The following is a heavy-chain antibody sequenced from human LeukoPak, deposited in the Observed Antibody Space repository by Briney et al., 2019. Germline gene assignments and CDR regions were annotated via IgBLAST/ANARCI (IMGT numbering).Heavy chain of an antibody. CDR2: ISDSGGKT. D-gene: IGHD6-13*01. J-gene: IGHJ4*02. Sequence: PGGSLRLSCAASGFTFRNSAMSWVRQAPGKGPEWVSAISDSGGKTYYSDSVKGRFTISRDNSKNTLYPQMNSLRGDDTAVYYCAKDRLVHDSWGQGTLVTVSS. CDR1: GFTFRNSA. CDR3: AKDRLVHDS. V-gene: IGHV3-23*01.